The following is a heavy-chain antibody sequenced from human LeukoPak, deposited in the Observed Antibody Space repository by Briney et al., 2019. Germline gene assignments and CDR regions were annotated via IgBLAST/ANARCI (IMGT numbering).Heavy chain of an antibody. D-gene: IGHD5-18*01. V-gene: IGHV4-61*01. J-gene: IGHJ6*03. Sequence: PSETLSLTRTVSGYSISSGYYWGWIRQPPGKGLEWIGYIYYSGSTNYNPSLKSRVTISVDSSKNQFSLKLSSVTAADTAVYYCARTTEGGYTYDYFYYYYMDVWGKGTTVTISS. CDR3: ARTTEGGYTYDYFYYYYMDV. CDR2: IYYSGST. CDR1: GYSISSGYY.